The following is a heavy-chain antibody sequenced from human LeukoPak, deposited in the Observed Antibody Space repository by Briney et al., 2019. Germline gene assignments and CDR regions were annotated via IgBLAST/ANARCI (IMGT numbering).Heavy chain of an antibody. Sequence: SETLSLTCTVSGGSISSGGYYWSWIRQHSGKGLEWIGYIYYSGSTYYNPSLKSRVTISVDTSKNQFSLKLSSVTAADTAVYYCARQDVVGATSLDYWGQGTLVTVSS. V-gene: IGHV4-31*03. CDR1: GGSISSGGYY. D-gene: IGHD1-26*01. CDR2: IYYSGST. J-gene: IGHJ4*02. CDR3: ARQDVVGATSLDY.